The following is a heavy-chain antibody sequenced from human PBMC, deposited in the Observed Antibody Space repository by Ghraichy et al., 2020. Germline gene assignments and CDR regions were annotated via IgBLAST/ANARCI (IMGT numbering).Heavy chain of an antibody. Sequence: SETLSLTCTVSGGSISSSSYYWGWIRQPPGKGLEWIGSIYYSGSTYYNPSLKSRVTISVDTSKNQFSLKLSSVTAADTAVYYCARHNQRAIAAAVIDYWGQGTLVTVSS. CDR3: ARHNQRAIAAAVIDY. J-gene: IGHJ4*02. V-gene: IGHV4-39*01. CDR1: GGSISSSSYY. D-gene: IGHD6-13*01. CDR2: IYYSGST.